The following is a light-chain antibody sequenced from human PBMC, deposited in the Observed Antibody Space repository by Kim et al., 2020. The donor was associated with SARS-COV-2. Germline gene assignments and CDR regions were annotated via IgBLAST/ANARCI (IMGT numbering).Light chain of an antibody. V-gene: IGKV4-1*01. Sequence: ATINCESPQSRLYDSNNKNYLAWYQQKPGQPQKLLIYWASTRESGVPDRFSGSGSGTDFSLTISSLQAEDVAVYYCQQYYSTPQTFGQGTKVDIK. CDR3: QQYYSTPQT. CDR1: QSRLYDSNNKNY. CDR2: WAS. J-gene: IGKJ1*01.